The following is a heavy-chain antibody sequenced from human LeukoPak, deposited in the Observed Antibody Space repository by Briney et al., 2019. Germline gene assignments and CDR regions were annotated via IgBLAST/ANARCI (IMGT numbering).Heavy chain of an antibody. V-gene: IGHV4-34*01. J-gene: IGHJ4*02. CDR1: GGSFSGYY. CDR3: ARGSHPGITRDSSGYAQRLSDDFDY. D-gene: IGHD3-22*01. CDR2: INHSGST. Sequence: PSETLSLTCAVYGGSFSGYYWSWIRQPPGKGLEWIGEINHSGSTNYNPSLKSRVTISVDTSKNQFSLKLSSVTAADTAVYYCARGSHPGITRDSSGYAQRLSDDFDYWGQGTLVTVSS.